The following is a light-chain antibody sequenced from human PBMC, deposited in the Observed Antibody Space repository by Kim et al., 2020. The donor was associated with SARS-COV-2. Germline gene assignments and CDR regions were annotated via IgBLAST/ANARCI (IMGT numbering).Light chain of an antibody. Sequence: GKTVTISCARSGGSIGSNYVQWYQQRPGSAPTTVIYEDNQRPSGVPYRFSGSIDSSSNSASLTISGLKTEDEADYYCQSYDSSNQVFGGGTQLTVL. CDR1: GGSIGSNY. V-gene: IGLV6-57*03. CDR2: EDN. J-gene: IGLJ3*02. CDR3: QSYDSSNQV.